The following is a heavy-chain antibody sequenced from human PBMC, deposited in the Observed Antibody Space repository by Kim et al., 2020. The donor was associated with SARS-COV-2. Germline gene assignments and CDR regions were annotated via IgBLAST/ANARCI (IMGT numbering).Heavy chain of an antibody. Sequence: GGSLRLSCAASGFTFSIYGMHWVRQAPGKGLEWVAIISYDGSNKYYADSVKGRFTISRDNSKNTLYLQMNSLRAEDTAVYYCAKDRPPYYYDSSGYYLGDFHYWGQGTLVTVSS. J-gene: IGHJ4*02. CDR1: GFTFSIYG. CDR2: ISYDGSNK. CDR3: AKDRPPYYYDSSGYYLGDFHY. V-gene: IGHV3-30*18. D-gene: IGHD3-22*01.